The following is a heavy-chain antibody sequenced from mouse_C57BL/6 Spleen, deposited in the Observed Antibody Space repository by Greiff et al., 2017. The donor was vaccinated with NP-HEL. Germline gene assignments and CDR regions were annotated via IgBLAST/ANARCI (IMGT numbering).Heavy chain of an antibody. Sequence: VKLVESGAELVKPGASVKISCKASGYAFSSYWMNWVKQRPGKGLEWIGQIYPGDGDTNYNGKFKGKATLTADKSSSTAYMQLSSLTSEDSAVYFCARTDSSLYAMDYWGQGTSVTVSS. V-gene: IGHV1-80*01. CDR3: ARTDSSLYAMDY. CDR2: IYPGDGDT. CDR1: GYAFSSYW. D-gene: IGHD3-2*01. J-gene: IGHJ4*01.